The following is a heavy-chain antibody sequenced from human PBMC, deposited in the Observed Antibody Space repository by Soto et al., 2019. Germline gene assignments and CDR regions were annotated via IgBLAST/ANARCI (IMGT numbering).Heavy chain of an antibody. Sequence: SETLSLTCAVYGGSFSGYYWSWTRQPPGKGLEWIGEINHSGSTNYNPSLKSRVTISVDTSKNQFSLKLSSVTAADTAVYYCARTGRRGRASDYWGQGTLVTVSS. CDR3: ARTGRRGRASDY. CDR2: INHSGST. CDR1: GGSFSGYY. J-gene: IGHJ4*02. V-gene: IGHV4-34*01. D-gene: IGHD3-10*01.